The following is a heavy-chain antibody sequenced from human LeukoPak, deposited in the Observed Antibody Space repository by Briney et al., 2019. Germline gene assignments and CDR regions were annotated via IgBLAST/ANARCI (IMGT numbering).Heavy chain of an antibody. V-gene: IGHV1-46*01. Sequence: GASVKVSCKASGYTFTYRYLHWVRQAPGQGLEWMGIINPSGGSTSYAQKFQGRVTMTRDMSTSTVYMELSSLRSEDTAVYYCARDLYCTNGVCYNLNNWFDPWGQGTLVTVSS. D-gene: IGHD2-8*01. J-gene: IGHJ5*02. CDR1: GYTFTYRY. CDR2: INPSGGST. CDR3: ARDLYCTNGVCYNLNNWFDP.